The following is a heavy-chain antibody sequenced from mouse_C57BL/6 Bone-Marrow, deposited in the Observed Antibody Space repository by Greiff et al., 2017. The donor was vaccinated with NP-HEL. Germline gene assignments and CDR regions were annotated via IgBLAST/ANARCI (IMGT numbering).Heavy chain of an antibody. Sequence: VQLKESGGGLVQPGGSLKLSCAASGFTFSDYGMAWVRQAPRKGPEWVAFISNLAYSIYYADTVTGRFTITRENAKNTLYLEMSSLRSEDTAMYYCARDAYYCAMDYWGQGTSVTVSS. J-gene: IGHJ4*01. CDR3: ARDAYYCAMDY. CDR1: GFTFSDYG. V-gene: IGHV5-15*01. CDR2: ISNLAYSI.